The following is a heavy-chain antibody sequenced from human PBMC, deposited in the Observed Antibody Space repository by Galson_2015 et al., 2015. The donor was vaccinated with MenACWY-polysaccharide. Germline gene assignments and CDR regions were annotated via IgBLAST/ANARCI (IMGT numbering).Heavy chain of an antibody. V-gene: IGHV4/OR15-8*01. CDR1: GGSISSSHW. CDR2: TYHSGST. D-gene: IGHD3-10*01. J-gene: IGHJ4*02. CDR3: AGAFSQSWVHYFDS. Sequence: SLTCVVSGGSISSSHWWSWVRQTPGKGLEWIGETYHSGSTNYNPPLKSRVTVSVDKSKNQFFLKLTSVTAADTAIYYCAGAFSQSWVHYFDSWGQGTPVTVSS.